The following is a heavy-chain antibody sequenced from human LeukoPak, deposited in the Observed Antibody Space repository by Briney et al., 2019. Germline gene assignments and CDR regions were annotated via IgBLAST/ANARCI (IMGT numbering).Heavy chain of an antibody. Sequence: PGGSLRLSCAASGFTFSNYGMHWVRQPPGQGLEWLTAIQYDGSKTYYEESVRGRITISRDDSKNTLYLQMSSLRAEDTAVYYCARDSCSSPSCFDYWGQGSLVTVSS. CDR1: GFTFSNYG. D-gene: IGHD2-2*01. J-gene: IGHJ4*02. V-gene: IGHV3-33*01. CDR3: ARDSCSSPSCFDY. CDR2: IQYDGSKT.